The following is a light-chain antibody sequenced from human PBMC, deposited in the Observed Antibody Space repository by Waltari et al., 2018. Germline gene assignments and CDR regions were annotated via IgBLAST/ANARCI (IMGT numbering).Light chain of an antibody. CDR3: SSYAGTDNFVV. CDR2: EFN. CDR1: SSDVGAYDY. J-gene: IGLJ2*01. Sequence: QSALTQPPSASGSPGQSVTISCTGTSSDVGAYDYVSWSQHHPDNAPKLIIFEFNKWPSGVPDRFSGYKSGNTASLTVSGLQAEDEADYYCSSYAGTDNFVVFGGGTKLTVL. V-gene: IGLV2-8*01.